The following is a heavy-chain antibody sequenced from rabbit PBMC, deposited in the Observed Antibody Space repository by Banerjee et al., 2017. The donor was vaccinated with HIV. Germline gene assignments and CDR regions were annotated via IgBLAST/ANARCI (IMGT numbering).Heavy chain of an antibody. D-gene: IGHD8-1*01. CDR2: IDPVFGST. CDR1: GFDFSSYG. J-gene: IGHJ4*01. Sequence: QEQLVESGGGLVQPGGSLKLSCKASGFDFSSYGVSWVRQAPGKGLEWIGYIDPVFGSTYYASWVNGRFTISSHNAQNTLYLQLNSLTAADTATYFCARDIWAVSSYLGLWGPGTLVTVS. V-gene: IGHV1S47*01. CDR3: ARDIWAVSSYLGL.